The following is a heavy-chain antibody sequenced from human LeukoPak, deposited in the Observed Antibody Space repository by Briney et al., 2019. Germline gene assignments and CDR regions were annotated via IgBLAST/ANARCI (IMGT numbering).Heavy chain of an antibody. J-gene: IGHJ4*02. CDR3: AREDSSGYFDY. CDR1: GGSISRDY. V-gene: IGHV4-59*01. CDR2: IYYSGST. Sequence: SETLSLTCTVSGGSISRDYWSLIRQPPGKGLEWIGYIYYSGSTNYNPSLKSRVTISVDTSKNQFSLKLSSVTAADTAVYYCAREDSSGYFDYWGQGTLVTVSS. D-gene: IGHD3-22*01.